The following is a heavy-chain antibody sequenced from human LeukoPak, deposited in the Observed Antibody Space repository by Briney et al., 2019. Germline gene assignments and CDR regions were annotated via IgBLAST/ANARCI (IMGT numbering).Heavy chain of an antibody. CDR3: ARDRAVAATVDY. CDR1: GFTFDDYA. J-gene: IGHJ4*02. CDR2: ISWNSGSI. V-gene: IGHV3-9*01. D-gene: IGHD6-19*01. Sequence: GGSLRLSCAASGFTFDDYARHWVRQAPGKGLEWVSGISWNSGSIGYADSVKGRFTISRDNAKNSLYLQMNSLRAEDTALYYCARDRAVAATVDYWGQGTLVTVSS.